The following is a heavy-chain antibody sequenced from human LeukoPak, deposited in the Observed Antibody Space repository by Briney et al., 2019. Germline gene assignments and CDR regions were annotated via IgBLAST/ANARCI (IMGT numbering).Heavy chain of an antibody. Sequence: SETLPLTCTVSGGSISSSSYYWSWIRQPPGKGLEWIGYIYHSGSTYYNPSLKSRVTISVDRSKNQFSLKLSSVTAADTAVYYCARDTDGVGPRGRDYWGQGTLVTVSS. CDR1: GGSISSSSYY. V-gene: IGHV4-30-2*01. J-gene: IGHJ4*02. CDR3: ARDTDGVGPRGRDY. D-gene: IGHD2-8*01. CDR2: IYHSGST.